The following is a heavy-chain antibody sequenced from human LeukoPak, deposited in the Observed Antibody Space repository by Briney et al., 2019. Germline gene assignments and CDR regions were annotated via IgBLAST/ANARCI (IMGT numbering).Heavy chain of an antibody. J-gene: IGHJ4*02. CDR2: IHTSGNS. D-gene: IGHD3-10*01. Sequence: SETLSLTCTVSGGSINSYYWSWIRQPAGKGLEWIGRIHTSGNSDYNPSLKSRVTISVDTSKNQFSLKLSSVTAADTAVYYCARVRGVSGPWGQGTLVTVSS. CDR3: ARVRGVSGP. CDR1: GGSINSYY. V-gene: IGHV4-4*07.